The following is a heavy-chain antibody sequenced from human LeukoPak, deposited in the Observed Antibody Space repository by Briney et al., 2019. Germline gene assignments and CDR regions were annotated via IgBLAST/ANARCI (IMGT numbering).Heavy chain of an antibody. D-gene: IGHD2-8*01. CDR2: INSDGSST. CDR1: GFTFSSYA. V-gene: IGHV3-74*01. J-gene: IGHJ3*02. Sequence: GGSLRLSCAASGFTFSSYAMSWVRQAPGKGLVWVSRINSDGSSTSYADSVKGRFTISRDNAKNTLYLQMNSLRAEDTAVYYCARVQGHPPNGLDIWGQGTMVTVS. CDR3: ARVQGHPPNGLDI.